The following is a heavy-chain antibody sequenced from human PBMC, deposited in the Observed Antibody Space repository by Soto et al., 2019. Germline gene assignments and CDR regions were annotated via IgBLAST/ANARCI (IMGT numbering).Heavy chain of an antibody. V-gene: IGHV3-74*01. CDR3: ASKKGRKYAFDI. J-gene: IGHJ3*02. CDR2: IKFDGTTT. CDR1: GFGFNTYW. Sequence: GGSLRLSCAASGFGFNTYWMHWVRQAPGKGLLWVSRIKFDGTTTYYADSVKGRFTISRDDAKNTLYLQMNGLRVDDTAVYYCASKKGRKYAFDIWGQGTMVTVSS.